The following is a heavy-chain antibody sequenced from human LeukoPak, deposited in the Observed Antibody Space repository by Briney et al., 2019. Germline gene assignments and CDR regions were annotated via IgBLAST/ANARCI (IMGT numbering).Heavy chain of an antibody. V-gene: IGHV4-34*01. Sequence: KPSETLSLTCAVYGGSISGYYWSWIRQPPGKGLEWIGEINHSGSTNYNPSLKSRVTISVDTFKNQFSLKLSSVTAADTAVYYCASEGVTDYFDYWGQGTLVTVSS. CDR1: GGSISGYY. CDR3: ASEGVTDYFDY. D-gene: IGHD5-18*01. J-gene: IGHJ4*02. CDR2: INHSGST.